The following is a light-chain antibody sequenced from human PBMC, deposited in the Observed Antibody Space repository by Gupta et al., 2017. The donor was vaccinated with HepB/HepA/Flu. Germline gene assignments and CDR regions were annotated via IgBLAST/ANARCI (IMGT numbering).Light chain of an antibody. CDR2: QDS. CDR3: QAWDSSTLYV. Sequence: SYELTQPPSVSVSPGQTASITCSGDKLGDKYACWYQQKPGQPPVLVIYQDSKRPSGIPERFSGSNSGNTATLTISRTQAMDEADYYCQAWDSSTLYVFGTGTKVTVL. CDR1: KLGDKY. J-gene: IGLJ1*01. V-gene: IGLV3-1*01.